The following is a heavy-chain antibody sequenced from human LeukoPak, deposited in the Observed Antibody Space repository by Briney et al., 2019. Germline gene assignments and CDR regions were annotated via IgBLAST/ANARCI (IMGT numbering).Heavy chain of an antibody. CDR1: GGSFSGYY. Sequence: SETLSLTCAVYGGSFSGYYWSWIRQPPGKGLEWIGEINHSGSTNYNPSLKSRVTISVDTSKNQLSLKLSSVTAEDTAVYYCARGYCSGGSCYLFDYWGQGTLVTVSS. CDR2: INHSGST. D-gene: IGHD2-15*01. CDR3: ARGYCSGGSCYLFDY. V-gene: IGHV4-34*01. J-gene: IGHJ4*02.